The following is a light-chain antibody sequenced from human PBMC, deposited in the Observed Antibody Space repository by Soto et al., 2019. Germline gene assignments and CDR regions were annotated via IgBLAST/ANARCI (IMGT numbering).Light chain of an antibody. J-gene: IGLJ1*01. CDR2: DVS. CDR1: SSDVGAYNY. Sequence: QSALTQPRSVSGSPGPSVTISCTGTSSDVGAYNYVSWYQQHPGKAPKFMIYDVSKRPSGVPDRFFGSKSGNTASLTISGLQAEDEADYYCCSYAGRYVYVFGTGTKLTVL. V-gene: IGLV2-11*01. CDR3: CSYAGRYVYV.